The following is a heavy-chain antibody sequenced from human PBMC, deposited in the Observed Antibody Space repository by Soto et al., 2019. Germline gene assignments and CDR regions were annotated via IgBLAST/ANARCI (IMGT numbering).Heavy chain of an antibody. CDR1: GYTFTSYG. J-gene: IGHJ4*02. CDR2: ISTYSGST. Sequence: QVQLVQSGAEVKRPGASVKVSCKASGYTFTSYGIAWVRQAPGQGLEWMGWISTYSGSTDYTQNWQGRITMTTDTSTTTAYMELRNLRSDDTAVYYCTRDRLTLTTSLIFDYWGQGTRVTVSS. CDR3: TRDRLTLTTSLIFDY. V-gene: IGHV1-18*01. D-gene: IGHD4-4*01.